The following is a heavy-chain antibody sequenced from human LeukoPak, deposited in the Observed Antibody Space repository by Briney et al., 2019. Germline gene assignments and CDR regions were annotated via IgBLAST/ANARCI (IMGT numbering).Heavy chain of an antibody. CDR2: IWYDGSNK. J-gene: IGHJ4*02. D-gene: IGHD1-26*01. Sequence: GGSLRLSCAASGFTFSSYGMHWVRQAPGKGLEWVAVIWYDGSNKYYADSVKGRFTISRDNARNSVYLQMNSLRVEDTAVYYRARDPVEWELLLDCWGQGTLVTVSS. CDR1: GFTFSSYG. V-gene: IGHV3-33*01. CDR3: ARDPVEWELLLDC.